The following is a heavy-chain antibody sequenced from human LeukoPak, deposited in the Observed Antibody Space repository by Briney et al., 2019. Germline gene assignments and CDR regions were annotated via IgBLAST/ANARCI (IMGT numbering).Heavy chain of an antibody. CDR2: INPNSGGT. V-gene: IGHV1-2*02. J-gene: IGHJ5*02. CDR3: ARGVVVVVAATRGWFDP. CDR1: GYTFTGYY. Sequence: ASVKVSCKASGYTFTGYYMHWVRQAPGQGLEWMGWINPNSGGTNYAQKFQGRVTMTRDTSISTAYMELCRLRSDDTAVYYCARGVVVVVAATRGWFDPWGQGTLVTVSS. D-gene: IGHD2-15*01.